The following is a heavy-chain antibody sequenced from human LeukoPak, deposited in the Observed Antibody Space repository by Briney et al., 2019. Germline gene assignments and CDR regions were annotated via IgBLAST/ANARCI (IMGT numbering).Heavy chain of an antibody. V-gene: IGHV3-53*01. CDR2: IYSGGST. CDR1: GFTVSSNY. J-gene: IGHJ4*02. CDR3: ARDLMGNWNYPN. Sequence: PGGSLRLSCAASGFTVSSNYMSWVRQAPGKGLEWASVIYSGGSTYYADSVKGRFTISRDNSKNTLYLQMNSLRAEDTAVYYCARDLMGNWNYPNWGQGTLVTVSS. D-gene: IGHD1-7*01.